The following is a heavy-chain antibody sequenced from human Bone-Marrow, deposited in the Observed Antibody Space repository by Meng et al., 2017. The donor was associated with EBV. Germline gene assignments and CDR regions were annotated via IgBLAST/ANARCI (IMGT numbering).Heavy chain of an antibody. CDR3: ASHRGGGIAVAGSGWFDP. Sequence: QVAWVQVEAGVKKPGPFVKFSSKAYRGAVSSYAIRWVGKATGKGCVWMGGIIPIFGTANYAQKFQGRVTITADDSSSTAYMGLSSLRSEDTAVYYCASHRGGGIAVAGSGWFDPWGQGTLVTVSS. D-gene: IGHD6-19*01. J-gene: IGHJ5*02. CDR1: RGAVSSYA. CDR2: IIPIFGTA. V-gene: IGHV1-69*01.